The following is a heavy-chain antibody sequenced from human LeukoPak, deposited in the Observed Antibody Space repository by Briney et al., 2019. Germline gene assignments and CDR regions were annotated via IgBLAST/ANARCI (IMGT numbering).Heavy chain of an antibody. CDR2: IYYSGST. CDR3: ARQKRDAFDI. V-gene: IGHV4-59*08. Sequence: SETLSLTCTVSGGSISSYYWSWIRQPPGKGLEWIGYIYYSGSTNYNPSLKSRVTISVDTSKNQFSLKLSSVTAADTAVYYCARQKRDAFDIWGQGTMVTVSS. J-gene: IGHJ3*02. CDR1: GGSISSYY.